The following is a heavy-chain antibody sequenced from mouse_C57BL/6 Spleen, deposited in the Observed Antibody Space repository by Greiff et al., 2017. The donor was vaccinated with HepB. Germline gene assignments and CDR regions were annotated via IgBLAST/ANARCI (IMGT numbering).Heavy chain of an antibody. J-gene: IGHJ1*03. D-gene: IGHD3-1*01. CDR1: GFTFSDYG. CDR3: ARRATPGYFDV. CDR2: ISSGSSTI. V-gene: IGHV5-17*01. Sequence: DVMLVESGGGLVKPGGSLKLSCAASGFTFSDYGMHWVRQAPEKGLEWVAYISSGSSTIYYADTVKGRFTISRDNAKNTLFLQMTSLRSEDTALYYCARRATPGYFDVWGTGTTVTVSS.